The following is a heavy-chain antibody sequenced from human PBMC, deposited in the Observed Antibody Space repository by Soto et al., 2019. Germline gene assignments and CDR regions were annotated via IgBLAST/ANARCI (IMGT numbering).Heavy chain of an antibody. V-gene: IGHV3-7*05. Sequence: GGSLRLSCAASGFTFSDFWMSWVRQAPGKGLELVANIKEDGSDKNHVDSVKGRFTISRDNAKNLVYLQMNNLRVEDTAVYYCARGGWLAYWGQGTQVTVSS. CDR3: ARGGWLAY. J-gene: IGHJ4*02. CDR2: IKEDGSDK. CDR1: GFTFSDFW.